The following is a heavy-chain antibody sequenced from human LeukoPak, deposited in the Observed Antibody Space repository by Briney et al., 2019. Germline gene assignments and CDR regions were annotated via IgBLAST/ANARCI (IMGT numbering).Heavy chain of an antibody. CDR2: IDPSDSYT. J-gene: IGHJ6*04. D-gene: IGHD3-9*01. V-gene: IGHV5-10-1*01. CDR1: GYSFTSYW. CDR3: ARHYHYDILTGYRKSGMDV. Sequence: GESLKISCKGSGYSFTSYWISWVRQMPGKGLEWMGRIDPSDSYTNYSPSFQGHVTISADKSISTAYLQWSSLKASGTAMYYCARHYHYDILTGYRKSGMDVWGKGTTVTVSS.